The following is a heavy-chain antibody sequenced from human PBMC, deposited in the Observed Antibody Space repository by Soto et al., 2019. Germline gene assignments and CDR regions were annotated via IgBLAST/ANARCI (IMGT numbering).Heavy chain of an antibody. D-gene: IGHD1-26*01. V-gene: IGHV1-3*01. CDR2: INAGNGNT. Sequence: QVQLVQSGAEVKKPGASVKVSCKASGYTFTSYAMHWVRQAPGQRVEWMGWINAGNGNTKYSQKFQGRVTITRDTSASTAYMELISLRSEDTAVYYCARGGSLYWYFDLWGRGTLVTVSS. CDR1: GYTFTSYA. J-gene: IGHJ2*01. CDR3: ARGGSLYWYFDL.